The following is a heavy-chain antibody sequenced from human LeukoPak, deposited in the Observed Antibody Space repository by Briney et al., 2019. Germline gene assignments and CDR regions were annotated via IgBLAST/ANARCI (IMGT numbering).Heavy chain of an antibody. CDR1: GFTFSSYA. V-gene: IGHV3-30*14. CDR2: ISYDGRNK. D-gene: IGHD3-22*01. CDR3: ARDIGDSSGYYDYYYGMDV. Sequence: PGRSLRLSCEVSGFTFSSYAMHWVRQAPGKGLEWVTVISYDGRNKYYADSVKGRFTISRDNSKNTLYLQMNSLRAEDTAVYYCARDIGDSSGYYDYYYGMDVWGQGTTVTVSS. J-gene: IGHJ6*02.